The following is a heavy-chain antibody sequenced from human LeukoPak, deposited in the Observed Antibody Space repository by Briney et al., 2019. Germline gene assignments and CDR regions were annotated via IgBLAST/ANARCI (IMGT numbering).Heavy chain of an antibody. Sequence: SETLSLTCTVSGGSTGSDYWSWIRQPPGKGLEWIGYIYYSGSTNYNPSLKSRVTISVDTSKNQFSLKLSSVTAADTAVYYCARLGRGYSYGYEEGTDYWGQGTLVTVSS. CDR3: ARLGRGYSYGYEEGTDY. V-gene: IGHV4-59*08. CDR1: GGSTGSDY. D-gene: IGHD5-18*01. J-gene: IGHJ4*02. CDR2: IYYSGST.